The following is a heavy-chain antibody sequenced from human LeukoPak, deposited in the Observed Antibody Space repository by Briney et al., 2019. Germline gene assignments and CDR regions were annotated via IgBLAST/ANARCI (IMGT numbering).Heavy chain of an antibody. CDR3: TIDRSWNFPH. V-gene: IGHV3-21*01. D-gene: IGHD3-10*01. CDR2: ISSSSSYI. CDR1: GFTFSSYS. Sequence: GGSLRLSCAASGFTFSSYSMTWVRQAPGKGLEWVSSISSSSSYIYYADSVKGRFTISRDNAKNSLYLQMNSLTVEDTAVYYCTIDRSWNFPHWGQGTLVIVSS. J-gene: IGHJ1*01.